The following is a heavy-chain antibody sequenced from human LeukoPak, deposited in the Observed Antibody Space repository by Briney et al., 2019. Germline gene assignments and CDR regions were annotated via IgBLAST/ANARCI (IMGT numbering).Heavy chain of an antibody. J-gene: IGHJ5*02. V-gene: IGHV4-30-2*01. CDR2: IYHSGST. CDR1: GGSISSGGYS. CDR3: ARVRYQLPNDNWFDP. D-gene: IGHD2-2*01. Sequence: SETLSLTCAVSGGSISSGGYSWSWIRQPPGKGLEWIGYIYHSGSTYYNPSLKSRVTISVDRSKNQFSLMLSSVTAADTAVYYCARVRYQLPNDNWFDPWGQGTLVTVSS.